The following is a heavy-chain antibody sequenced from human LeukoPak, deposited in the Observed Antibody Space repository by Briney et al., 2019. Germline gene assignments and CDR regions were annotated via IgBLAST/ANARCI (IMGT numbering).Heavy chain of an antibody. Sequence: PSETLSLTCTVSGGSISRYYWSWLRQPPGKGLEWIAYIYYSGSTNYNPSLKSRVTISVDTSKNQFSLKVDSVTAADTAVYYCARHDMDVAGGGLDYFDYWGQGTLVTVSS. CDR3: ARHDMDVAGGGLDYFDY. J-gene: IGHJ4*02. CDR1: GGSISRYY. V-gene: IGHV4-59*08. CDR2: IYYSGST. D-gene: IGHD1-26*01.